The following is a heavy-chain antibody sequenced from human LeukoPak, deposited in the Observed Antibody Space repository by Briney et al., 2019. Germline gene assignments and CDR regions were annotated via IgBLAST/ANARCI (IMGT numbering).Heavy chain of an antibody. CDR3: AKDLVRGYSYKNYYMDV. CDR2: IRYDGSNK. J-gene: IGHJ6*03. V-gene: IGHV3-30*02. Sequence: GGSLRLSCAASGFTFSSYGMHWVRQAPGKGLEWVAFIRYDGSNKYYADSVKGRFTISRDNSKNTLYLQMNSLRAEDTAVYYCAKDLVRGYSYKNYYMDVWGKGTTVTVSS. CDR1: GFTFSSYG. D-gene: IGHD5-18*01.